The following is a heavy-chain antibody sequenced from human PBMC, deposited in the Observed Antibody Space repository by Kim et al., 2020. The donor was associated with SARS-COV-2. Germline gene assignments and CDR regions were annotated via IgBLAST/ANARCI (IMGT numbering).Heavy chain of an antibody. J-gene: IGHJ6*02. Sequence: DPGKGRFTISRDNAKNTLYLQMNSLRAEDTVVYYCARSAGNYYYYYGMDVWGQGTTVTVSS. CDR3: ARSAGNYYYYYGMDV. V-gene: IGHV3-74*01.